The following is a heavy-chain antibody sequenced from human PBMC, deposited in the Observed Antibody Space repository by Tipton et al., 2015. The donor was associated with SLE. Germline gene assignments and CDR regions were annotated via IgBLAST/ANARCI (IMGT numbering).Heavy chain of an antibody. CDR1: GGSINSGNYY. CDR3: ARGVSDGYKKAFDI. J-gene: IGHJ3*02. CDR2: IYYAGST. D-gene: IGHD5-24*01. V-gene: IGHV4-39*07. Sequence: LRLSCTVSGGSINSGNYYWGWFRQPPGKGLEWVGTIYYAGSTYSNPSLKSRVTISVDTSKNQFSLNLNSVAAADTAVYFCARGVSDGYKKAFDIWGQGTVVTVSS.